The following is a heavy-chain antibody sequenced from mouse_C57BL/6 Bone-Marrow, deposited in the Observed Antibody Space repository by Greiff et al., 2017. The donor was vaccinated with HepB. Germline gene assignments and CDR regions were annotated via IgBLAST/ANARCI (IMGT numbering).Heavy chain of an antibody. Sequence: VQLQQSGPGMVKPSQSLSLTCTVTGYSITSGYDWHWIRHFPGNKLEWMGYISYSGSTNYNPSLKSRISITHDTSKNHFFLKLNSVTTEDTATYYCARDFHDYDGWYFDVWGTGTTVTVSS. D-gene: IGHD1-2*01. V-gene: IGHV3-1*01. CDR2: ISYSGST. CDR3: ARDFHDYDGWYFDV. J-gene: IGHJ1*03. CDR1: GYSITSGYD.